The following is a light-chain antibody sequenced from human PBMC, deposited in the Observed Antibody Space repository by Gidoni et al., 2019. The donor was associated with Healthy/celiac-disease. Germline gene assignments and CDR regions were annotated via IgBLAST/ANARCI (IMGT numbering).Light chain of an antibody. CDR1: QTLQHSNGYNY. V-gene: IGKV2-28*01. Sequence: VITQSPLPLPVTPGEQASISFRSSQTLQHSNGYNYLEWYLQKPGQSPQLLIYLGSNRASGVPDRFSGSGSGTDFTLKISRVEAEDVGVYYCMQALQTLRTFGQGTKVEIK. J-gene: IGKJ1*01. CDR3: MQALQTLRT. CDR2: LGS.